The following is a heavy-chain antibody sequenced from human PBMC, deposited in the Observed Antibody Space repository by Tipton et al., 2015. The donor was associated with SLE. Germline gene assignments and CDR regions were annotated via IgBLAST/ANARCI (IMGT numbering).Heavy chain of an antibody. Sequence: TLSLTCTVSGDSITNEDHYWSWIRQPAGKGLEWIGRIYISGSTSYNPSLRSRLTMSVDTSKNQFSLKMNSVTAADTAVYYCARGVIFKGFDSWGQGTLVTVSS. D-gene: IGHD2/OR15-2a*01. CDR2: IYISGST. V-gene: IGHV4-61*02. J-gene: IGHJ5*01. CDR1: GDSITNEDHY. CDR3: ARGVIFKGFDS.